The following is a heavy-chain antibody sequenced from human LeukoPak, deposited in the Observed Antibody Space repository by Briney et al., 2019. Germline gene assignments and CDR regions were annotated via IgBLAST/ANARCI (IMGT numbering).Heavy chain of an antibody. CDR3: ARKNNDIVVVPAAMKNNWFDP. D-gene: IGHD2-2*01. V-gene: IGHV3-23*01. J-gene: IGHJ5*02. CDR2: ISGSGGST. Sequence: PGGSLRLSCAASGFTFSSYGMSWVRQAPGKWLEWVSAISGSGGSTYYADSVKGRFTISRDNSKNTLYLQMNSLRAEDTAVYYCARKNNDIVVVPAAMKNNWFDPWGQGTLVTVSS. CDR1: GFTFSSYG.